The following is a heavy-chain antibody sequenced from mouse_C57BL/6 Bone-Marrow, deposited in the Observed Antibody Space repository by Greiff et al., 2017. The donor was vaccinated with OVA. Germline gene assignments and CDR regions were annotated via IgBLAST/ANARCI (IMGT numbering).Heavy chain of an antibody. CDR1: GYTFTSYG. CDR3: ARFEYCGGSLFDY. CDR2: IYPRSGNT. Sequence: QVQLKQSGAELVRPGASVKLSCKASGYTFTSYGISWVKQRTGQGLEWIGEIYPRSGNTYYNEKFKGKATLTADKSSSTAYMELRSLTSEDSAVYFCARFEYCGGSLFDYWGQGTTLTVSS. J-gene: IGHJ2*01. D-gene: IGHD1-1*01. V-gene: IGHV1-81*01.